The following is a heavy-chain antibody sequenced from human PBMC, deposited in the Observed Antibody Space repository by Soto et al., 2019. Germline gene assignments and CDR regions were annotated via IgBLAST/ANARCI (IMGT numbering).Heavy chain of an antibody. Sequence: GESLKISCKGSGYSFTSYWIGWVRQMPGKGLEWMGIIYPGDSDTRYSPSFQGQVTISADKSISTAYLQWSSLKASDTAMYYCAIHPYDFWSGYRDYYYYGMDVWGQGTTV. CDR3: AIHPYDFWSGYRDYYYYGMDV. J-gene: IGHJ6*02. V-gene: IGHV5-51*01. D-gene: IGHD3-3*01. CDR2: IYPGDSDT. CDR1: GYSFTSYW.